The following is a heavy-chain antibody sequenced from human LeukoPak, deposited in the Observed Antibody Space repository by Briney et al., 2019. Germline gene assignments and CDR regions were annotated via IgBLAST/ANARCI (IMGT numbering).Heavy chain of an antibody. CDR2: ISLYNGHT. Sequence: GASVKVSCRTSGYSFTTYGMNWLRPAPGQGLEWMGWISLYNGHTNYVHKFQGRITMSTDTSTSTIDMELRSLRSDDTAVYYCARSTVDGPFDFWGQGTLVTVSS. CDR1: GYSFTTYG. CDR3: ARSTVDGPFDF. J-gene: IGHJ4*02. V-gene: IGHV1-18*01. D-gene: IGHD4-11*01.